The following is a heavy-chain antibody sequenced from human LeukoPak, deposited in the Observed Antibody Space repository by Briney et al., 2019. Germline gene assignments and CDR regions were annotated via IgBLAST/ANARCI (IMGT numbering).Heavy chain of an antibody. CDR2: IYYSGST. CDR1: GGSISSSSYY. J-gene: IGHJ5*02. V-gene: IGHV4-39*07. CDR3: ASGKTSSGWYPNWFDP. D-gene: IGHD6-19*01. Sequence: SETLSLTCTVSGGSISSSSYYWGWIRQPPGKGLEWIGSIYYSGSTYYNPSLKSRVTISVDTSKNQFSLKLSSVTAADTAVYYCASGKTSSGWYPNWFDPWGQGTLVTVSS.